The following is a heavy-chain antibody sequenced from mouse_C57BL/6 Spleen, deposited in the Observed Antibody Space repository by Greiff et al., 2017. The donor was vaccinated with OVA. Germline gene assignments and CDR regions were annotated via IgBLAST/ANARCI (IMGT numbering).Heavy chain of an antibody. CDR1: GYTFTDYY. V-gene: IGHV1-26*01. CDR2: INPNNGGT. J-gene: IGHJ4*01. Sequence: VQLQQSGPELVKPGASVKISCKASGYTFTDYYMNWVKQSHGKSLEWIGDINPNNGGTSYNQKFKGKATLTVDKSSSTAYMELRSLTSEDSAVYYCARYYGGAMDYWGQGTSVTVSS. CDR3: ARYYGGAMDY. D-gene: IGHD1-1*02.